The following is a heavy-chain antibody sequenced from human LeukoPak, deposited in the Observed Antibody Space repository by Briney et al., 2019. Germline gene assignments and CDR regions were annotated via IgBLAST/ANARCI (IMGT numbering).Heavy chain of an antibody. CDR2: IYYTGGT. Sequence: PSETLSLTCTVSGGSISSYYWSWIRQPPGKGLEWIGYIYYTGGTNYNPSLKSRGTISADTSKNQFSLTLNSVTSADTAVYYCARCRYSSSPDFEHWGQGSLVTVSS. CDR1: GGSISSYY. J-gene: IGHJ4*02. D-gene: IGHD6-13*01. CDR3: ARCRYSSSPDFEH. V-gene: IGHV4-59*01.